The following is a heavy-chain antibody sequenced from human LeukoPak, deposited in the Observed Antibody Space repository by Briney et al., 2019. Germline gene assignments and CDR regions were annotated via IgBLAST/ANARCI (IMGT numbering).Heavy chain of an antibody. V-gene: IGHV3-74*01. Sequence: GGSLRLSCAASGFSFSSYWMHWVRQAPGKGLVWVSRIKTDGGSTSYADSVKGRFTISRDNAKNTLYLQMNSLRAEDTAVYYCARAVARRMTGYYPYWGQGTLVTVSS. CDR3: ARAVARRMTGYYPY. J-gene: IGHJ4*02. CDR1: GFSFSSYW. D-gene: IGHD3-9*01. CDR2: IKTDGGST.